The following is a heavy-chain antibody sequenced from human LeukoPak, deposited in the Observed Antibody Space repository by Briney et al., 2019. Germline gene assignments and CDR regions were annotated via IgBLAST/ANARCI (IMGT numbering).Heavy chain of an antibody. CDR3: ARDQMRPNYDFWSGPWGRVYYFDY. Sequence: PGGSLRLSCAASGFTFSSYSMNLVRQAPGNGLEWVSSISSSSYIYYADSVKGRFTISRDNAKNSLYLQMNSLRAEDTAVYYCARDQMRPNYDFWSGPWGRVYYFDYWGQGTLVTVSS. V-gene: IGHV3-21*01. D-gene: IGHD3-3*01. J-gene: IGHJ4*02. CDR2: ISSSSYI. CDR1: GFTFSSYS.